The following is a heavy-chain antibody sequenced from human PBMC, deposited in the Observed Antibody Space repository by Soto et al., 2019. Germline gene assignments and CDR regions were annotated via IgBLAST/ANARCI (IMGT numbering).Heavy chain of an antibody. V-gene: IGHV1-69*13. Sequence: AASVKVSCKASGGTFGSYGITWVRQAPGQGLEWMGGIIPIFGTTNYAQKFQGRVTLTAHESTSTAYMELTSLRSEDTAVYYCARQRVAGSNRSYYYYGMDVWGQGTTVTVSS. CDR1: GGTFGSYG. D-gene: IGHD6-19*01. CDR2: IIPIFGTT. J-gene: IGHJ6*02. CDR3: ARQRVAGSNRSYYYYGMDV.